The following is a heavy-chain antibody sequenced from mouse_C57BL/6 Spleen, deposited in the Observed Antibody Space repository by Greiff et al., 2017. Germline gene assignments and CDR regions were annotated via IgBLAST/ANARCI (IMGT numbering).Heavy chain of an antibody. D-gene: IGHD1-1*01. Sequence: EVQLQQSGAALVRPGASVKLSCTASGFNIKDDYMHWVKQRPEQGLEWIGWIDPENGATESASKFQGKATLTTDTSSNTAYLHLSRLTSEDTAVYYSTLYYYGTSLYAMDYWGQGTSVTVSS. V-gene: IGHV14-4*01. CDR1: GFNIKDDY. CDR2: IDPENGAT. J-gene: IGHJ4*01. CDR3: TLYYYGTSLYAMDY.